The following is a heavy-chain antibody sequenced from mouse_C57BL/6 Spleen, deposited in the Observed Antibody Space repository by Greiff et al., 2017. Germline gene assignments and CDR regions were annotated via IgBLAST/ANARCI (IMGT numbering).Heavy chain of an antibody. CDR3: EANYDGSGPFAY. V-gene: IGHV1-82*01. CDR1: GYAFSNSW. D-gene: IGHD1-1*01. CDR2: IYPRDGDT. J-gene: IGHJ3*01. Sequence: QVQLQQSGPELVKPGASVKISCKASGYAFSNSWMNWVKQRPGKGLEWIGRIYPRDGDTNYNQKFKGKATLTADKSSSTAYMQLRSLTSEDSAVECGEANYDGSGPFAYWGKGTMVTVSA.